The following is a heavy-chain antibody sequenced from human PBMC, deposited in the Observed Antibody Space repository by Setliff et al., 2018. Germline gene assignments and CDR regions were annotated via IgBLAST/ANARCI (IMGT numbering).Heavy chain of an antibody. Sequence: PVGSLRLSCAASGFTFSPYAMSWVRQAPGKGLEWVSTIYSGDRNTFYTDSVKGRFTIFRESSKNTLYLYMTSLRAEDTAVYYCAKPQLELRWGFESWGQGTLVTVSS. CDR1: GFTFSPYA. J-gene: IGHJ4*02. D-gene: IGHD1-1*01. CDR2: IYSGDRNT. V-gene: IGHV3-23*03. CDR3: AKPQLELRWGFES.